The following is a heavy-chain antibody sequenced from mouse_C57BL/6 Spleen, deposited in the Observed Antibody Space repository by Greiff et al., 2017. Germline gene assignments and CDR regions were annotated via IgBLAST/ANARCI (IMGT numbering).Heavy chain of an antibody. D-gene: IGHD1-1*01. CDR2: IYPRSGNT. CDR3: ARARGDYYGSSYGYFDV. J-gene: IGHJ1*03. CDR1: GYTFTSYG. Sequence: VQLQQSGAELARPGASVKLSCKASGYTFTSYGISWVKQRTGQGLEWIGEIYPRSGNTYYNEKFKGKATLTADKSSSTAYMELRSLTSEDSAVYFCARARGDYYGSSYGYFDVWGTGTTVTVSS. V-gene: IGHV1-81*01.